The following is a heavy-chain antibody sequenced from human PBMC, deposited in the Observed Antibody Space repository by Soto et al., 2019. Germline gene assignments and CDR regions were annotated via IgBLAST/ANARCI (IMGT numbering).Heavy chain of an antibody. CDR3: ARHDSSGWYVDY. CDR2: IYPGDSDT. J-gene: IGHJ4*02. Sequence: GESRKISCKGSGYSFTSYWIGWVRQMPGKGLEWMGIIYPGDSDTRYSPSFQGQVTISADKSIRTVYLQWSSLEASDPAMYYCARHDSSGWYVDYWGQGTLVTVYS. CDR1: GYSFTSYW. V-gene: IGHV5-51*01. D-gene: IGHD6-19*01.